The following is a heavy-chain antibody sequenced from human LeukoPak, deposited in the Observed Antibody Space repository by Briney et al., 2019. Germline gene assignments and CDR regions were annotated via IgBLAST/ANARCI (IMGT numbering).Heavy chain of an antibody. J-gene: IGHJ4*02. Sequence: SETLSLTCTVSGGSISSYYWSWIRQPAGKGLEWIRRIYTSGSTNYNPSLKSRVTMSVDTSKNQFSLKLSSVTAADTAVYYCARAGLLWFGESIPAFDYWGQGTLVTVSS. CDR1: GGSISSYY. CDR3: ARAGLLWFGESIPAFDY. V-gene: IGHV4-4*07. CDR2: IYTSGST. D-gene: IGHD3-10*01.